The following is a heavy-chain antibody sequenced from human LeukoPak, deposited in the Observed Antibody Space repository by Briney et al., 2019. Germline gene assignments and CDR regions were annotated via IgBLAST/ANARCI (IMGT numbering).Heavy chain of an antibody. J-gene: IGHJ4*02. CDR1: GFTFDDYA. Sequence: SGGSLRLSCAASGFTFDDYAMHWVRQAPGKGLEWVSGISWNSGSIGYADSVKGRFTISRDNAKNSLYLQMNSLRAEDTALYYCAKGTYSAYNSGCAYWGQGTLVTVSS. D-gene: IGHD5-12*01. V-gene: IGHV3-9*01. CDR2: ISWNSGSI. CDR3: AKGTYSAYNSGCAY.